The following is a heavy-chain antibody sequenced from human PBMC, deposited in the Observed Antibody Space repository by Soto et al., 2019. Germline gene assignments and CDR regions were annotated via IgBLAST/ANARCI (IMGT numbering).Heavy chain of an antibody. Sequence: GGSLRLSCAASGFTFSSYAMSWVRQAPGKGLEWVSAISGSGGSTYYADSVKGRFTISRDNSKNTLYLQMNSLRAEDTAVYYCAKDRGVRGVRGRPGLFDYWGQGTLVTVSS. V-gene: IGHV3-23*01. D-gene: IGHD3-10*01. J-gene: IGHJ4*02. CDR1: GFTFSSYA. CDR3: AKDRGVRGVRGRPGLFDY. CDR2: ISGSGGST.